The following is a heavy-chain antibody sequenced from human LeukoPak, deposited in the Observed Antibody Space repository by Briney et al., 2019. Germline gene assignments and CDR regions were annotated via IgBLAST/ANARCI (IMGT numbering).Heavy chain of an antibody. J-gene: IGHJ4*02. Sequence: GGSLRLSCAASGFTFDDYAMHWVRQAPGKGPEWVSLISGDGGSTYYADSVKGRFTISRDNSKNSLYLQMNSLRTEDTALYYCAKVLTRGDGYNNYFDYWGQGTLVTVSS. CDR3: AKVLTRGDGYNNYFDY. CDR1: GFTFDDYA. CDR2: ISGDGGST. V-gene: IGHV3-43*02. D-gene: IGHD5-24*01.